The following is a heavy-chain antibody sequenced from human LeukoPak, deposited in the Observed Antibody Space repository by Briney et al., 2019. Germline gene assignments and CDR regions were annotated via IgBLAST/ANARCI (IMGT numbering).Heavy chain of an antibody. CDR1: GGSVNSGNYY. CDR2: IYTSGST. D-gene: IGHD1-26*01. Sequence: PSETLSLTCTVSGGSVNSGNYYWTWIRQPAGKGLEWIGRIYTSGSTNYTPSLKSRVTISIDASKNQFSLRLSSVTAADTAVYYCTRGGELMNFWGQGTLVTVSS. V-gene: IGHV4-61*02. CDR3: TRGGELMNF. J-gene: IGHJ4*02.